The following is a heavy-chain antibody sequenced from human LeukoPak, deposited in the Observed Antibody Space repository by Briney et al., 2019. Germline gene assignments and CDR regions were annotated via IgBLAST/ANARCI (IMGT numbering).Heavy chain of an antibody. CDR1: GFSFSNYA. D-gene: IGHD3-16*01. J-gene: IGHJ4*02. CDR3: AKVTGGDMITYGGVDY. Sequence: GGSLRLSCVASGFSFSNYAMSWVRQAPGKGLEWVSGTSGSGSDTFYAESVKGRFTISRDNSENTLFLQMDSLRVEDTAVHYCAKVTGGDMITYGGVDYWGQGTLVTVSS. CDR2: TSGSGSDT. V-gene: IGHV3-23*01.